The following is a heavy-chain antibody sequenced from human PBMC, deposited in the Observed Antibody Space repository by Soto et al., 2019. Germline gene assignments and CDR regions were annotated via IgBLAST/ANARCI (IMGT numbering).Heavy chain of an antibody. CDR3: ARGRKYYYDNTGPFYFEH. J-gene: IGHJ4*02. CDR1: GGSISNNY. Sequence: SETLSLTCTVSGGSISNNYWSWIRQPPGNELEWIAYIYYNGVTNYNPSLKSRVTISVDTSRNQFSLTLTSVTDADTAVYYCARGRKYYYDNTGPFYFEHWRQGTLVTVSS. CDR2: IYYNGVT. V-gene: IGHV4-59*01. D-gene: IGHD3-22*01.